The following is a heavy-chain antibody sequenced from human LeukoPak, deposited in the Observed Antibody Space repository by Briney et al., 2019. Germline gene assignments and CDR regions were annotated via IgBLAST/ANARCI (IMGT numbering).Heavy chain of an antibody. J-gene: IGHJ4*02. CDR1: GFTFSDYY. V-gene: IGHV3-11*04. CDR2: ISRSISTI. Sequence: PGGSLRLSCAASGFTFSDYYMAWIRQAPGKGLEWVSYISRSISTIYYADSVKGRFTISRDNAKNSLYLQMNSLRAEDTAVYYCAREQYYYDSSGYYIDYWGQGTLVTVSS. CDR3: AREQYYYDSSGYYIDY. D-gene: IGHD3-22*01.